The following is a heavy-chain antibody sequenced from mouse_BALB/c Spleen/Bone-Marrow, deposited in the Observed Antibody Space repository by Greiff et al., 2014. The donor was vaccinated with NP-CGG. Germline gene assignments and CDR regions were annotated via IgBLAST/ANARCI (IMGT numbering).Heavy chain of an antibody. J-gene: IGHJ3*01. V-gene: IGHV14-3*02. CDR2: IDPANGNT. CDR1: GFNIKDTY. Sequence: VQLQQSGAELVKPGASVKLSCTASGFNIKDTYMHWVKQRPEQGLEWIGRIDPANGNTKCDPKFQGKATITADTSSNTAYLQLSSLTSEDTAVYYCATGFAYWGQGTLVTVSA. CDR3: ATGFAY.